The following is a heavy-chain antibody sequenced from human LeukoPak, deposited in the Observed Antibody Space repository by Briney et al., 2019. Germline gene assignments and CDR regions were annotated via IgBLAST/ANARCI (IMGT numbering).Heavy chain of an antibody. CDR1: GFTLRSYA. Sequence: GGSLRLSCAASGFTLRSYAMNWVRQAPGKGLEWASFVRGSGGSTYYADSVKGRFTISRDNSKNTLYLQMNSLRAEDTTVYYCAKVGQGVVVVPAAPVSYWGQGTLVTVSS. V-gene: IGHV3-23*01. CDR3: AKVGQGVVVVPAAPVSY. CDR2: VRGSGGST. D-gene: IGHD2-2*01. J-gene: IGHJ4*02.